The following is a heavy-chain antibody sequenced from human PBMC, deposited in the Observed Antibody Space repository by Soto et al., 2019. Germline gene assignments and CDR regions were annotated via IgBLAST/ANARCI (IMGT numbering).Heavy chain of an antibody. V-gene: IGHV4-34*01. Sequence: PSLTCAGYGGSFSGYYWSWIRQPPGKGLEWIGEINHSGSTNYNPSLKSRVTISVDTSKNQFSLKLSSVTAADTAVYYCARGRKYSSSSIYWGQGTLVTVAS. CDR2: INHSGST. CDR1: GGSFSGYY. CDR3: ARGRKYSSSSIY. D-gene: IGHD6-6*01. J-gene: IGHJ4*02.